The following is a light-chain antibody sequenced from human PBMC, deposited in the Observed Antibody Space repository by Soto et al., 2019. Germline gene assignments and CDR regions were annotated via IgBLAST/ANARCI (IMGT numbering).Light chain of an antibody. V-gene: IGLV2-8*01. CDR2: EVN. Sequence: QSALTQPPSASGSPGQSVTISCTGTSSDVGGYKYVSWYQQHPGKVPKLMVYEVNKRLSGVPDRFSGSKSGKTASLAVSGFQAEDEADYYGTSNAGGNNVFGTGTKLTVL. CDR1: SSDVGGYKY. J-gene: IGLJ1*01. CDR3: TSNAGGNNV.